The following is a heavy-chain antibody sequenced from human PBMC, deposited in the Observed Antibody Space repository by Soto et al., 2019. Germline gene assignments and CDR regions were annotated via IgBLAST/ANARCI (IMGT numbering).Heavy chain of an antibody. J-gene: IGHJ4*02. CDR2: IYYSGST. Sequence: SETLSLTCTVSGGSISSGDYYWSWIRQPPGKGLEWIGNIYYSGSTYYNPSLKGRVTISVDTSKNQFSLKLSSVTAADTAVYYCARVIGGNSVDYWGQGTLVTVSS. V-gene: IGHV4-30-4*01. CDR3: ARVIGGNSVDY. CDR1: GGSISSGDYY. D-gene: IGHD2-21*02.